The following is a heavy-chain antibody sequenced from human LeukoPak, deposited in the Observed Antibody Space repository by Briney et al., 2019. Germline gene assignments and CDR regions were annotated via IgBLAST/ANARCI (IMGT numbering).Heavy chain of an antibody. Sequence: LSGGSLRLSCAASGFTFSSYGMHWVRQAPGKGLEWVAVIWYDGSNKYYADSVKGRFTISRDNAKNSLYLQMNSLRAEDTAVYYCARDPGVGDFWSAPWAWGQGTLVTVSS. CDR2: IWYDGSNK. V-gene: IGHV3-33*01. CDR1: GFTFSSYG. CDR3: ARDPGVGDFWSAPWA. J-gene: IGHJ4*02. D-gene: IGHD3-3*01.